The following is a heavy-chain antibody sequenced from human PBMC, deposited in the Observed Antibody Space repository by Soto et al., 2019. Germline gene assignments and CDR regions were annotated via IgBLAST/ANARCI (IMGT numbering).Heavy chain of an antibody. V-gene: IGHV1-24*01. CDR2: FDPEDGET. D-gene: IGHD6-13*01. CDR1: GYTLTELS. J-gene: IGHJ4*02. Sequence: ASVKVSCKVSGYTLTELSMHWVRQAPGKGLEWMGGFDPEDGETIYAQKFQGRVTMTEDTSTDTAYMELSSLRSEDTAVYYCATLHRSSGWYTADYWGQGTLVTVYS. CDR3: ATLHRSSGWYTADY.